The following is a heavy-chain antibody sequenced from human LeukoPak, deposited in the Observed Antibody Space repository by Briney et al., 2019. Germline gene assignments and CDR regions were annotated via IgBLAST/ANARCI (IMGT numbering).Heavy chain of an antibody. D-gene: IGHD2-21*01. CDR3: ARAPYLVFPRYNWFDP. CDR2: ISYDGSNK. Sequence: AGGSLRLSCAASGFTFSSYAMHWVRQAPGKGLEWVAVISYDGSNKYYADSVKGRFTISRDNSKNTLYLQMNSLRAEDTAVYYCARAPYLVFPRYNWFDPWGQGTLVTVSS. J-gene: IGHJ5*02. V-gene: IGHV3-30*04. CDR1: GFTFSSYA.